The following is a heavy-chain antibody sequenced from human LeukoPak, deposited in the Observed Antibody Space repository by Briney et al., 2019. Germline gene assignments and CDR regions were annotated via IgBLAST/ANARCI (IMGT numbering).Heavy chain of an antibody. CDR3: ARDPGWFHTPFYFDY. V-gene: IGHV3-23*01. CDR1: GFTFSSYA. Sequence: GGSLRLSCAASGFTFSSYAMSWVRQAPGKGLEWVSAISGSGGSTYYADSVKGRFTISRDNSKNTLYLQMNSLRAEDTAVYSCARDPGWFHTPFYFDYWGQGTLVTVSS. D-gene: IGHD2-15*01. J-gene: IGHJ4*02. CDR2: ISGSGGST.